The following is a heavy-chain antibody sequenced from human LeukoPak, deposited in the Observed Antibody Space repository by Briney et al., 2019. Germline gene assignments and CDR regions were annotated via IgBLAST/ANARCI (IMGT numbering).Heavy chain of an antibody. CDR1: GFTFSRFW. D-gene: IGHD2-15*01. Sequence: GGSLRLSCAASGFTFSRFWMSWVRQAPGKGLEWVANIKQDGSEKYYVDSVKGRFTISRDNAKNSLYLQMNSLRGEDTAVYYCARWGGYCSGGNCYPLYYFDSWGQGTLVNVPS. CDR2: IKQDGSEK. J-gene: IGHJ4*02. V-gene: IGHV3-7*05. CDR3: ARWGGYCSGGNCYPLYYFDS.